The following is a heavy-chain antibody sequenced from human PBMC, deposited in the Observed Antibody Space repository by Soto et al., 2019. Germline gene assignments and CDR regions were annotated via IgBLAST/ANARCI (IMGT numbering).Heavy chain of an antibody. J-gene: IGHJ6*02. CDR2: ISGSGGST. CDR1: GFTFSSYA. CDR3: ATYYYVTYGMEV. V-gene: IGHV3-23*01. Sequence: GSLRLSCAASGFTFSSYAMSWVRQAPGKGLEWVSAISGSGGSTYYADSVKGRFTISRDNSKNTLYLQMNSLRAEDTAVYYCATYYYVTYGMEVWGQGTTVTVSS. D-gene: IGHD3-10*02.